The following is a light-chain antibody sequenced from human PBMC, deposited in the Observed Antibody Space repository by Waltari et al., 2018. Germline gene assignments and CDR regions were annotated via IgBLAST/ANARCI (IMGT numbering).Light chain of an antibody. CDR2: WAS. V-gene: IGKV4-1*01. Sequence: DIVMTQSPDSLAVSLGERATINCKSSQSVLYSSNNKNYLAWYQQKPGQPPKLLIYWASTRESGVPGRFIGSGSGADFTLTISSLQAEDVAVYYCQQYYTTPTFGQGTKVEIK. CDR3: QQYYTTPT. CDR1: QSVLYSSNNKNY. J-gene: IGKJ1*01.